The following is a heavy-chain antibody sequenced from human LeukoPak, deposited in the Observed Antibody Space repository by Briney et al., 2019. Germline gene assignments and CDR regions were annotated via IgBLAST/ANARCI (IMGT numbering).Heavy chain of an antibody. Sequence: PSETLSLTCTVSGYSIGSGYYWGWIRQPPGKGLEWIGSIYHSGSTYYNPSLKSRVTISVDTSKNQFSLKLSSVTAADTAVYYCARASSGWYNWFDPWGQGTLVTVSS. J-gene: IGHJ5*02. CDR1: GYSIGSGYY. CDR3: ARASSGWYNWFDP. CDR2: IYHSGST. V-gene: IGHV4-38-2*02. D-gene: IGHD6-19*01.